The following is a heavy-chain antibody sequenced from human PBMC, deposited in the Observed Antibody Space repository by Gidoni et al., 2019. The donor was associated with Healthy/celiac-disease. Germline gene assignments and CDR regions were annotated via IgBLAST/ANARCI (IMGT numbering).Heavy chain of an antibody. CDR3: ATMGFVVVVAGTIGHYFDY. D-gene: IGHD2-15*01. CDR2: IIPILGIA. Sequence: QVQLVQSGAEVKKPGSSVKVSCKASGGTFSSYAISWVRQAPGQGLEWMGRIIPILGIANYAQKFQGRVTITADKSTSTAYMELSSLRSEDTAVYYCATMGFVVVVAGTIGHYFDYWGQGTLVTVSS. J-gene: IGHJ4*02. V-gene: IGHV1-69*04. CDR1: GGTFSSYA.